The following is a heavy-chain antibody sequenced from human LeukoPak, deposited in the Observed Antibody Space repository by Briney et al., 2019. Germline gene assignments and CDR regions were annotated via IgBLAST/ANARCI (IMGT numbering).Heavy chain of an antibody. CDR2: IYYSGST. J-gene: IGHJ4*02. CDR3: ARSPLLLYVTGLYYFDY. CDR1: GGSISSRIYS. V-gene: IGHV4-39*01. D-gene: IGHD2-15*01. Sequence: ETLSLTCTVSGGSISSRIYSWVWIRQPPGKGLEWIGSIYYSGSTYYNQSLKSRVTISVDTSKKQFSLKLNSVTAADTAVYYCARSPLLLYVTGLYYFDYWGQGTLVTVSS.